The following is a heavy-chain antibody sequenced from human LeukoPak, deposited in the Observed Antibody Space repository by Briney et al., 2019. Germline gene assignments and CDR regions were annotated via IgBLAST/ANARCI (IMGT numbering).Heavy chain of an antibody. CDR2: ISGDGDRT. Sequence: GGSLTLSCPASGFTFVHYAMHWVRQAPGKGLEWVSLISGDGDRTYYADSLKGRFTIPRHNSKNSLYLQVNSPRTEDTALYYCAKDKGHYDSSDYLDCWGQGTLVTVFS. CDR3: AKDKGHYDSSDYLDC. CDR1: GFTFVHYA. D-gene: IGHD3-22*01. V-gene: IGHV3-43*02. J-gene: IGHJ4*02.